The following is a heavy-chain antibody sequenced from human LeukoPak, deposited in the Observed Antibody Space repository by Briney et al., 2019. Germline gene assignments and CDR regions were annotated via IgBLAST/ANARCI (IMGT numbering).Heavy chain of an antibody. V-gene: IGHV4-39*01. CDR2: VNHSGYT. Sequence: SETLSLTCSVSGDSISSTSYYWDWIRQSPEKGLEWIGEVNHSGYTNYNPSLKGRVTISVDTSKNQFSLKLSSVTAADTAVYYCARQLYGSDYWGQGTRVTVSS. CDR1: GDSISSTSYY. J-gene: IGHJ4*02. CDR3: ARQLYGSDY. D-gene: IGHD4-17*01.